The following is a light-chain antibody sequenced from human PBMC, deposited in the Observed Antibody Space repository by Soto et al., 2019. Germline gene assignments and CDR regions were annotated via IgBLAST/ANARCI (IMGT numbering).Light chain of an antibody. CDR1: QSISSW. CDR3: QQYNSYSPT. CDR2: AAS. Sequence: DIQMTQSASTMTASLGERVTITCGASQSISSWLAWYQQKPGKAPKLLIYAASTLQSGVPSRFSGSGSGTDFTLTISCLQSDDFATYYCQQYNSYSPTFGQGTKVDIK. J-gene: IGKJ1*01. V-gene: IGKV1-5*01.